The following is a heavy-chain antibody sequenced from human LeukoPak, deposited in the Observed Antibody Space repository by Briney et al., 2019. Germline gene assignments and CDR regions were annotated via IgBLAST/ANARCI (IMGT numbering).Heavy chain of an antibody. J-gene: IGHJ4*02. CDR3: AKDDMSGGYSHGKQGLY. Sequence: ASVKVSCKASGYTFTSYAMHWVRQAPGQRLEWMGWINAGNGNTKYSQKFQGRVTITRDTSASTAYMELSSLRSEDTAVYYCAKDDMSGGYSHGKQGLYWGQGTLVTVSS. CDR2: INAGNGNT. V-gene: IGHV1-3*01. D-gene: IGHD5-18*01. CDR1: GYTFTSYA.